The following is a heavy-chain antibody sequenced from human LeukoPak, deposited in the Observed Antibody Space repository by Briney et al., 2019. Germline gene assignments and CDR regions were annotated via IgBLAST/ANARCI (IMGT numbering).Heavy chain of an antibody. D-gene: IGHD3-3*01. J-gene: IGHJ4*02. CDR2: INPNSGGT. CDR3: ARDSTDDFWSGYKIDY. Sequence: GASVKVSCKASGYTFTGYCMHWVRQAPGQGLEWMGWINPNSGGTNYAQKFQGRVTMTRDTSISTAYMELSRLRSDDTAVYYCARDSTDDFWSGYKIDYWGQGTLVTVSS. V-gene: IGHV1-2*02. CDR1: GYTFTGYC.